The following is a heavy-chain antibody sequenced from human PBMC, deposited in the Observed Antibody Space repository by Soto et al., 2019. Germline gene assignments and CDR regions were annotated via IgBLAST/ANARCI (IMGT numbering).Heavy chain of an antibody. V-gene: IGHV1-2*02. CDR3: TRKVATFNLDY. Sequence: QVQLVQSGAEVKKPGASVKVSCKASGYMFTGYYIHWVRRAPGQGLEWMGWINPDSGGTNYQQKFQGRVTMTRDTSISTAYMELSSLRSYDTAVYYCTRKVATFNLDYWGQGTLVTVSS. J-gene: IGHJ4*02. D-gene: IGHD5-12*01. CDR2: INPDSGGT. CDR1: GYMFTGYY.